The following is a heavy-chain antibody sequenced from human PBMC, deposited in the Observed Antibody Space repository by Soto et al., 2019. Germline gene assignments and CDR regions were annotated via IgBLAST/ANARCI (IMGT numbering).Heavy chain of an antibody. V-gene: IGHV4-34*01. Sequence: QVQLQQWGAGLLKPSETLSLTCAVYGGSFSGYYWSWIRQPPGKGLEWIGEINHSGSTNYNPSLKSRVTISVDMSKNQFSLKLSSVTAADTAVYYCARGLWGYYDSSGYLDYWGQGTLVTVSS. D-gene: IGHD3-22*01. CDR1: GGSFSGYY. CDR2: INHSGST. CDR3: ARGLWGYYDSSGYLDY. J-gene: IGHJ4*02.